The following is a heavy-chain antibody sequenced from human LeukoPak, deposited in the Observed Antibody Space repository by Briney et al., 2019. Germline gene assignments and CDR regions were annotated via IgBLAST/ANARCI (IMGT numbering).Heavy chain of an antibody. CDR1: GDSISSRGYY. CDR3: ARGVPYSSGHGDFDY. CDR2: VYYSGGT. V-gene: IGHV4-39*01. Sequence: PSETLSLTCTVSGDSISSRGYYWAWVRQPPGKGLEWIGRVYYSGGTYSTPSLKSRVHISVDTSNNQFSLKLSSVTAADTAVYYCARGVPYSSGHGDFDYWGRGTLVTVSS. J-gene: IGHJ4*02. D-gene: IGHD6-19*01.